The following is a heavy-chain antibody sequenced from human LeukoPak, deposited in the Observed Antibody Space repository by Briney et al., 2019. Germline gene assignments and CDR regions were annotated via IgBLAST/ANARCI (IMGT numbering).Heavy chain of an antibody. CDR3: ARASGSYWWFDS. V-gene: IGHV1-2*02. CDR2: VNPNSGDT. D-gene: IGHD1-26*01. Sequence: ASVKVSCKASGYTFGQYSISWVRQAPGQGLEWMGCVNPNSGDTNYAQKFQGSVTMTRDTSISTVYMELSRLRSDDTAVYYCARASGSYWWFDSWGQGTLVTVSS. CDR1: GYTFGQYS. J-gene: IGHJ5*01.